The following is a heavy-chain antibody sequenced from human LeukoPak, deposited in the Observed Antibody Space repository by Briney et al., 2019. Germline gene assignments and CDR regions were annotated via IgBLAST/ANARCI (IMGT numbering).Heavy chain of an antibody. CDR2: INHSGST. D-gene: IGHD2-2*01. J-gene: IGHJ6*03. CDR3: ARTTRGVVPAAHYYYYYYMDV. CDR1: GGSFSGYY. Sequence: SETLSLTCAVYGGSFSGYYWSWIRQPPGKGLEWIGEINHSGSTNYNPSLKSRVTMSVDTSKNQFSLKLSSVTAADTAVYYCARTTRGVVPAAHYYYYYYMDVWGKGTTVTVSS. V-gene: IGHV4-34*01.